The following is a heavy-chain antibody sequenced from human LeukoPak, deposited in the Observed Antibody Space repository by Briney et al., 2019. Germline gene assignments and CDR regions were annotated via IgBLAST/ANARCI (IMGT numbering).Heavy chain of an antibody. CDR1: GFTFSSYS. V-gene: IGHV3-48*01. CDR3: ARGEQLAYFDY. J-gene: IGHJ4*02. D-gene: IGHD6-6*01. Sequence: GGSLRLSCAVSGFTFSSYSVNWVRQAPGKGLEWVSYISSSSSTIYYADSVKGRFTISRDNAKNSLYLQMNSLRAEDTAVYYCARGEQLAYFDYRGQGTLVTVSS. CDR2: ISSSSSTI.